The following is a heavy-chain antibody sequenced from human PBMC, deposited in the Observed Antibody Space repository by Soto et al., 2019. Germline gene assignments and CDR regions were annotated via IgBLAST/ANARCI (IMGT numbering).Heavy chain of an antibody. CDR1: GGPFSDYY. Sequence: QMQLQQWGAGLLKPSETLSLTCAVYGGPFSDYYWSWIRQPPGTGLEWIGEINHRGSTHDNPSLKSRVTLSVATSKSQFSLKLSSVTAADTAVYYCARVERGTRTTVVDSFALWGQGTMVTVSS. V-gene: IGHV4-34*01. CDR3: ARVERGTRTTVVDSFAL. J-gene: IGHJ3*01. CDR2: INHRGST. D-gene: IGHD1-1*01.